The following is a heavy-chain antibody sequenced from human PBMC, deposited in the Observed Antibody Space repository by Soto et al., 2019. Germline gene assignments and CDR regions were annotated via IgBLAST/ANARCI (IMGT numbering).Heavy chain of an antibody. D-gene: IGHD3-16*01. CDR3: ARDSFYDMITFGGASYYYYYGMDV. J-gene: IGHJ6*02. CDR2: INSDGSST. CDR1: GFTFSSYW. Sequence: PGGSLRLSCAASGFTFSSYWMHWVRQAPGKGLVWVSRINSDGSSTSYADSVKGRFTISRDNAKNTLYLQMNSLRAEDTAVYYCARDSFYDMITFGGASYYYYYGMDVWGQGTTVTVSS. V-gene: IGHV3-74*01.